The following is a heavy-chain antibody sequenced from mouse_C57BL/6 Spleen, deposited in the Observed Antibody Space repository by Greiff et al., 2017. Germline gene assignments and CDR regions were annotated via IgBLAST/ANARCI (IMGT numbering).Heavy chain of an antibody. J-gene: IGHJ2*01. Sequence: EVKVVESGGGLVQPGGSLSLSCAASGFTFTDYYMSWVRQPPGKALEWLGFIRNKANGYTTEYSASVKGRFTISRDNSQSILYLQMNALRAEDSATYYCARSLYPYFDYWGQGTTLTVSS. CDR3: ARSLYPYFDY. D-gene: IGHD2-1*01. V-gene: IGHV7-3*01. CDR2: IRNKANGYTT. CDR1: GFTFTDYY.